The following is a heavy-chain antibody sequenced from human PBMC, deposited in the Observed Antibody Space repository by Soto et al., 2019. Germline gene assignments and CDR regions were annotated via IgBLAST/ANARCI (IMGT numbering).Heavy chain of an antibody. V-gene: IGHV1-18*04. CDR3: ARDQGYCSSTSCYKGLDY. CDR2: ISAYNGNT. D-gene: IGHD2-2*02. J-gene: IGHJ4*02. CDR1: GYTFTSYG. Sequence: ASVKVSCKASGYTFTSYGISWVRQAPGQGLEWMGWISAYNGNTNYARKLQGRVTMTTDTSTSTAYMELRSLRSDDTAVYYCARDQGYCSSTSCYKGLDYWGQGTLVTVSS.